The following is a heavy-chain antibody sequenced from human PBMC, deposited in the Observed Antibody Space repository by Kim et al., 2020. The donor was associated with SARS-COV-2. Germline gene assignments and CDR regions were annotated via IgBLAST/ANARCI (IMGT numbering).Heavy chain of an antibody. Sequence: GGSLRLSCETSGFTFNSYAMSWVRQAPGKGPEWIAYVGRSAARTFYAASVKGRFIISSDSATNPKHLQMDSLRAEDTALYYCGRDHSFEGDPLLDSWG. J-gene: IGHJ5*01. CDR3: GRDHSFEGDPLLDS. V-gene: IGHV3-48*03. D-gene: IGHD3-16*01. CDR1: GFTFNSYA. CDR2: VGRSAART.